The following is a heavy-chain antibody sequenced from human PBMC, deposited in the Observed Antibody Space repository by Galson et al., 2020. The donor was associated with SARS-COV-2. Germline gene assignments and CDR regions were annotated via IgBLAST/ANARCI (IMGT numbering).Heavy chain of an antibody. V-gene: IGHV1-3*01. CDR1: GYTFTSYA. J-gene: IGHJ4*02. Sequence: ASVKVSCKASGYTFTSYAMHWVRQAPGQRLEWMGWINAGNVNTKYSQKFQGRVTITRDTSASTAYMELSSLRSEDTAVYYCARLLGYCSGGSCYGFDYWGQGTLVTVSS. CDR2: INAGNVNT. D-gene: IGHD2-15*01. CDR3: ARLLGYCSGGSCYGFDY.